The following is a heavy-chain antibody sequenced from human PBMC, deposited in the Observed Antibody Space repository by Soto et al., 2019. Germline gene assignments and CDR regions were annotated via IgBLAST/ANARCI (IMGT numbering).Heavy chain of an antibody. Sequence: GASVKVSCKASGYTFTSYYMHWVRQAPGQGLEWMGIINPSGGSTSYAQKLQGRVTITTDESTSTAYMELRSLRSDDTAVYYCARIKDIVVVVAPLDVWGQGTTVTVSS. D-gene: IGHD2-15*01. V-gene: IGHV1-46*01. J-gene: IGHJ6*02. CDR1: GYTFTSYY. CDR2: INPSGGST. CDR3: ARIKDIVVVVAPLDV.